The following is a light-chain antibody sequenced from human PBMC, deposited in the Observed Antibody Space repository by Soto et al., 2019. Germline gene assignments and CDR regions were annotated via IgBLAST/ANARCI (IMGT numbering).Light chain of an antibody. J-gene: IGKJ1*01. CDR2: GAS. V-gene: IGKV3-20*01. CDR1: QSVGSNY. CDR3: QQYGSSPKWT. Sequence: EIVLTQFPGTLSLSPGESATLSCRASQSVGSNYLAWYQQRPGQPPNLLIFGASHRAPDIPDRFSGSGSGTDFTLTISRLEPEDFAVYYCQQYGSSPKWTFGQGTKVDIK.